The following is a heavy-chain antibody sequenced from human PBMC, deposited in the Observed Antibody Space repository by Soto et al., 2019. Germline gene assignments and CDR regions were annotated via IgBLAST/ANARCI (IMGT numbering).Heavy chain of an antibody. CDR2: VWFDGSDK. CDR3: ARLYCSSSSCYSVGAFDI. Sequence: ESGGGVVQPGRSLRLSCAASTFTFSSYGMHWVRQAPGKGLEWVALVWFDGSDKYYTDSVKGRFTISRDNSKNTLYLQMNSLRAEDTAVYYCARLYCSSSSCYSVGAFDIWGQGTMVTVSS. D-gene: IGHD2-2*01. CDR1: TFTFSSYG. J-gene: IGHJ3*02. V-gene: IGHV3-33*01.